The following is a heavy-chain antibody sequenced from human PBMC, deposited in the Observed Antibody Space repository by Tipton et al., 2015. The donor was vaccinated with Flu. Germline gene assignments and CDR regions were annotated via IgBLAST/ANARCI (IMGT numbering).Heavy chain of an antibody. V-gene: IGHV4-61*02. Sequence: TLSLTCAVSGGSISSGSYYWSWIRQPAGKGLEWIGRIYTSGSTNYNPSLKSRVTISVDTSKNQFSLKLSSVTAADTAVYYCARRVYDFWSGPPLDYWGQGTLVTVSS. J-gene: IGHJ4*02. CDR3: ARRVYDFWSGPPLDY. CDR2: IYTSGST. CDR1: GGSISSGSYY. D-gene: IGHD3-3*01.